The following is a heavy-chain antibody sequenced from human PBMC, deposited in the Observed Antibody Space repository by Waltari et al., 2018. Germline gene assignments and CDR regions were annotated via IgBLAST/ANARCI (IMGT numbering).Heavy chain of an antibody. Sequence: QVQLVESGGGVVQSGESLRLSCTASGFTLSLYSIHWVRQAPGKGREWVAVISHDGSSRFYADSVKGRFTISRDGSANSVFLQMNSLRADDAAVYYCARVRVTYYYYYAMDVWGQGTTVTVSS. J-gene: IGHJ6*02. CDR1: GFTLSLYS. CDR2: ISHDGSSR. V-gene: IGHV3-30-3*01. CDR3: ARVRVTYYYYYAMDV. D-gene: IGHD2-21*02.